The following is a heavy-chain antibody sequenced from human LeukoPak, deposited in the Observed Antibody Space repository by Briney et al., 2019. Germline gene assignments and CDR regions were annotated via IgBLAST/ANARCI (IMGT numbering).Heavy chain of an antibody. Sequence: ASVKVSCKASGYTFTGYYMHWVRQAPGQGLEWMGWFNPNSGGTNYAQKFQGRVTMTRDTSISTAYMELSRLRSDDTAVYYCARDQHIVVVPAAIGYYYYYMDVWGKGTTVTVSS. V-gene: IGHV1-2*02. D-gene: IGHD2-2*02. CDR1: GYTFTGYY. J-gene: IGHJ6*03. CDR3: ARDQHIVVVPAAIGYYYYYMDV. CDR2: FNPNSGGT.